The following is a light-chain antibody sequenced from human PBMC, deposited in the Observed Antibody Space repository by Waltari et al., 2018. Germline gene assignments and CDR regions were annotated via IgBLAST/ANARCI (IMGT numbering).Light chain of an antibody. CDR2: RVS. CDR3: MQGTHLPYT. CDR1: QSLVHSDGNTH. Sequence: EVVVTQSPLSLPVTLGQAASISCSSSQSLVHSDGNTHFTWFQQRPGQSPRRLIYRVSKRDSGVPDRFSGSGSGTDFTLKISRVEAEDLGVYYCMQGTHLPYTFGQGTKLDI. J-gene: IGKJ2*01. V-gene: IGKV2-30*02.